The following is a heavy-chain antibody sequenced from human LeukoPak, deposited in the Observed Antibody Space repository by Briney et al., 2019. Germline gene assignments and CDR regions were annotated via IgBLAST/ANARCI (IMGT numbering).Heavy chain of an antibody. D-gene: IGHD2-2*01. V-gene: IGHV3-23*01. J-gene: IGHJ6*02. CDR3: AKGLRVGPAVLYGMDV. CDR2: ISGSGGST. Sequence: GGSLRLSCAASGFTFSSYAMSWVRQAPGKGLEWVSGISGSGGSTYYADSVKGRFTISRDNSKNTLYLQINSLRAEDPAVYYCAKGLRVGPAVLYGMDVWGQGTTVTVSS. CDR1: GFTFSSYA.